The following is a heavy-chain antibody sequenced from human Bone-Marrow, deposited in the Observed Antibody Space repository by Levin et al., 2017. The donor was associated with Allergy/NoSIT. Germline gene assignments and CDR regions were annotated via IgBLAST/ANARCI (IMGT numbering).Heavy chain of an antibody. V-gene: IGHV3-11*03. CDR2: IITSGTHT. D-gene: IGHD3-10*01. CDR1: GFTFSDYY. J-gene: IGHJ4*02. CDR3: ASRYGSGTYYQGNNY. Sequence: GESLKISCAASGFTFSDYYMSWIRQAPGKGLEWISYIITSGTHTSYADSVKGRFTISRDNANNLVFLQMNSLRAEDTAVYYCASRYGSGTYYQGNNYWGQGTLVTVSS.